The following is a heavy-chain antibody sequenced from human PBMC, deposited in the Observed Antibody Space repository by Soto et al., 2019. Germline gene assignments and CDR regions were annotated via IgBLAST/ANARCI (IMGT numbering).Heavy chain of an antibody. D-gene: IGHD4-17*01. J-gene: IGHJ4*02. CDR3: AKGEDYGDYEEPYFDY. Sequence: GGSLRLSCTASGFIFSNYWMHWVRQAPGKGLVWVSRVKCDGADTTYADSVKGRFTISRDNAKNTLYLQMNSLRAEDTAVYYCAKGEDYGDYEEPYFDYWGQGTLVTVSS. CDR1: GFIFSNYW. CDR2: VKCDGADT. V-gene: IGHV3-74*01.